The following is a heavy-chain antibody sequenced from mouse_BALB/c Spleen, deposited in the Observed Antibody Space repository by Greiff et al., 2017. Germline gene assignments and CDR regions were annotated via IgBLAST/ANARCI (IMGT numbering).Heavy chain of an antibody. D-gene: IGHD2-12*01. CDR2: IDPANGNT. Sequence: VQLQQSGAELVKPGASVKLSCTASGFNIKDTYMHWVKQRPEQGLEWIGRIDPANGNTKYDPKFQGMATITADTSSNTAYLQLSSLTAEDTAVYCCARAYSYEWYFDVWGAGTTVTVSS. V-gene: IGHV14-3*02. J-gene: IGHJ1*01. CDR3: ARAYSYEWYFDV. CDR1: GFNIKDTY.